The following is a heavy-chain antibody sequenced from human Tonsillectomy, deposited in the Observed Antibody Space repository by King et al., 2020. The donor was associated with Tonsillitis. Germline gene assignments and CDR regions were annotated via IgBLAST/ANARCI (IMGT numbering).Heavy chain of an antibody. V-gene: IGHV2-5*02. Sequence: ITLKESGPALVKPTQTLTLTCTFSGFSLSTSGVCVGWIRQPPGKALEWLALIFWDDDKRYRPSLKCPLTISKETPKNQGVLTSTNMHPVDTATYYCAHRLYSSSSHWFDPWGQGTLVTVSS. J-gene: IGHJ5*02. CDR1: GFSLSTSGVC. CDR2: IFWDDDK. D-gene: IGHD6-6*01. CDR3: AHRLYSSSSHWFDP.